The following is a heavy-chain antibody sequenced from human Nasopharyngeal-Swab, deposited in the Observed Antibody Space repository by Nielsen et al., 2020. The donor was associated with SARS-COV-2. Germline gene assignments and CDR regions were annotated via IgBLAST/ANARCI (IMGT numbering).Heavy chain of an antibody. CDR3: AKNRDYYGSGSYSDY. Sequence: GGSLRLSCAASGFTFSSYAMSWVRQAPGKGLEWVSAISGGGGSTYYADSVKGRFTISRDNSKNTLYLQMNSLRAEDTAVYYCAKNRDYYGSGSYSDYWGQGTLVTVSS. V-gene: IGHV3-23*01. CDR1: GFTFSSYA. CDR2: ISGGGGST. J-gene: IGHJ4*02. D-gene: IGHD3-10*01.